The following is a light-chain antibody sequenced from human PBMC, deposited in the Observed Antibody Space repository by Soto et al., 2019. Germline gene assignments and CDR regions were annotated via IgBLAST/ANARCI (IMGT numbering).Light chain of an antibody. CDR1: QSIRNY. V-gene: IGKV3-11*01. CDR3: QHYYYWPLT. J-gene: IGKJ4*01. Sequence: EVVLTQSPATLSLSPGERATLSCRASQSIRNYLAWYQQKPGQAPRLLIYDASNRATGIPARFSGSGSGTDFILTISSLEPEDFAVYCCQHYYYWPLTFGGGTKVDIK. CDR2: DAS.